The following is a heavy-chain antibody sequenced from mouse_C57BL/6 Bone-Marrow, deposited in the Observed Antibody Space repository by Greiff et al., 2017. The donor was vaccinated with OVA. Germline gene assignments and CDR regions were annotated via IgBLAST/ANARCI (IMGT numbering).Heavy chain of an antibody. CDR1: DSEVFPIAY. CDR2: ILPSIGRT. V-gene: IGHV15-2*01. D-gene: IGHD1-1*01. CDR3: ARDDYGSSYWYFDV. J-gene: IGHJ1*03. Sequence: VQLQHSGSELRSPGSSVKLSCKDFDSEVFPIAYMSWVRQKPGHGFEWIGGILPSIGRTIYGEKFEDKATLDADTLSNTAYLELNSLTSEDSAIYYCARDDYGSSYWYFDVWGTGTTVTVSS.